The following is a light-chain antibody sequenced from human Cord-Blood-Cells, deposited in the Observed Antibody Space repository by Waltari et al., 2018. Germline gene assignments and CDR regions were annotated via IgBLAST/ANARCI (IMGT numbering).Light chain of an antibody. V-gene: IGKV4-1*01. CDR1: HSVLYSSNNKNY. J-gene: IGKJ2*03. CDR3: QQYYSTPYS. CDR2: WAS. Sequence: DIVMTHSPDSLAVSWGARPTTNCTSSHSVLYSSNNKNYLAWYQKKPGQPPKLLIYWASTREAGVPGRISGSGSGTDFTLTISSLQAEDVAVYYCQQYYSTPYSFGQGTKLEIK.